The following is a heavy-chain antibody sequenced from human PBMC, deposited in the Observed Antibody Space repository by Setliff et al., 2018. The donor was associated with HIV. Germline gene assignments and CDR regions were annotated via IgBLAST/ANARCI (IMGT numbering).Heavy chain of an antibody. V-gene: IGHV4-59*11. CDR1: GASIRSQY. D-gene: IGHD3-3*01. J-gene: IGHJ6*03. CDR2: VYYTGST. CDR3: ARGRVTLNGVAAGHHYMDV. Sequence: SETLSLTCTVSGASIRSQYWSWIRKPPGKGLEWIGSVYYTGSTNYNPSLESRVTMSVDTSKNQFSLRLMSLTAADTAIYYCARGRVTLNGVAAGHHYMDVWGKGNTVTVSS.